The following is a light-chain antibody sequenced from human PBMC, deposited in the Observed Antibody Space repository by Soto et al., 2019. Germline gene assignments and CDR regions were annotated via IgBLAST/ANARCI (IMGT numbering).Light chain of an antibody. J-gene: IGKJ4*01. CDR3: QQYYSYLPLT. CDR2: AAS. V-gene: IGKV1-8*01. CDR1: QDISSY. Sequence: AIRMTQSPSSFSASTGDRVTITCRASQDISSYLAWYQQKPGKAPKLLIYAASTLQSGVPSRFSGSGSGTDFTLTISCLQSEDFATYYCQQYYSYLPLTFGGGTKVEIK.